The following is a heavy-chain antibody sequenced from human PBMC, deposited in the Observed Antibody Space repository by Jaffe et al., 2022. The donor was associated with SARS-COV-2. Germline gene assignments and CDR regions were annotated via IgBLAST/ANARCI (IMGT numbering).Heavy chain of an antibody. J-gene: IGHJ5*02. CDR1: GFSFDNYV. V-gene: IGHV3-20*04. CDR3: ARVRQIAADGIWWFDP. CDR2: INWNGDSR. D-gene: IGHD6-13*01. Sequence: EERLVESGGGVVRPGGSLRLSCAASGFSFDNYVMTWVRQGPGKGLEWVSDINWNGDSRGYADFVQGRFTISRDNAKNSLYLQMNNLRPEDTAFYYCARVRQIAADGIWWFDPWGQGTLVTVSS.